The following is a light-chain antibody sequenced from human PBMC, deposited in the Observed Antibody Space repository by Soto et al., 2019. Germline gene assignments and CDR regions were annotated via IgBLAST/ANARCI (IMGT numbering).Light chain of an antibody. Sequence: EIVLTQSPGTLSLSPGEGATLSCRASQSVSSSFLAWYQQKPGQAPRLLIYGASSRATGIPDRFSGSGSGTDSTLTISRLEPEAFAVYYCQQYGSSPVTFGGGTKVESK. J-gene: IGKJ4*01. CDR3: QQYGSSPVT. CDR1: QSVSSSF. V-gene: IGKV3-20*01. CDR2: GAS.